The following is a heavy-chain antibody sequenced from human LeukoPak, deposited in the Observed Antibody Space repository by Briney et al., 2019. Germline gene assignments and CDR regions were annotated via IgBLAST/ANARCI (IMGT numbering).Heavy chain of an antibody. D-gene: IGHD3-10*01. CDR2: IYPGDSDT. Sequence: GESLKISCKGSGYSFTSYWISWVRQMPGKGLEWMGIIYPGDSDTRYSPSFQGQVTISVDKSINTAYLQWSSLKASDTAMYYCARPRGSYGSGTLYLYYFDYWGQGTLVTVSS. V-gene: IGHV5-51*01. CDR3: ARPRGSYGSGTLYLYYFDY. CDR1: GYSFTSYW. J-gene: IGHJ4*02.